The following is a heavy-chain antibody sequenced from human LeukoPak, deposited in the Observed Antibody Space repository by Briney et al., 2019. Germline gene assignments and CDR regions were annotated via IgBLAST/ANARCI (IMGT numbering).Heavy chain of an antibody. CDR2: IHSSGST. CDR3: ARLPAGY. Sequence: ASETLSLTCTVSGGSISNYYWSWIRQPAGKGLEWIGRIHSSGSTNYNPSLKSRVTISVDKSKNQFSLRLSSVIAADTAVYYCARLPAGYWGQGTLVTVSS. CDR1: GGSISNYY. V-gene: IGHV4-4*07. J-gene: IGHJ4*02.